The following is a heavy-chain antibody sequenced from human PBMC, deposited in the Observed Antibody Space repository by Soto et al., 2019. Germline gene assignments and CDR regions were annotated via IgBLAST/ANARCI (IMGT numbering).Heavy chain of an antibody. J-gene: IGHJ5*02. CDR2: INPFYGET. D-gene: IGHD5-18*01. V-gene: IGHV1-46*01. Sequence: QVHLVHSGAEVKKPGASVKVSCQASGYTFSSYHMHWVRQAPGQGLEWMGVINPFYGETRYAQKFQGRVTMTRDTSTSTVYMELSSLRSEDTAVYYCARARGISFGYIYFDHWGQGTLVTVSS. CDR1: GYTFSSYH. CDR3: ARARGISFGYIYFDH.